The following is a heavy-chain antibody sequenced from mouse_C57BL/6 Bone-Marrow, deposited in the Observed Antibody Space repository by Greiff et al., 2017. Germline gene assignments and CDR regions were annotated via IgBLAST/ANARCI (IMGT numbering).Heavy chain of an antibody. V-gene: IGHV7-3*01. CDR2: IRNKANGYTT. CDR1: GFTFTDYY. Sequence: EVQGVESGGGLVQPGGSLSLSCAASGFTFTDYYMSWVRQPPGPALEWLGFIRNKANGYTTEYSSSVKGRFTISRDNSQSILYLKMNALRAEDSATYYCASLYYGSSYDYFDYWGQGTTLTVSA. J-gene: IGHJ2*01. D-gene: IGHD1-1*01. CDR3: ASLYYGSSYDYFDY.